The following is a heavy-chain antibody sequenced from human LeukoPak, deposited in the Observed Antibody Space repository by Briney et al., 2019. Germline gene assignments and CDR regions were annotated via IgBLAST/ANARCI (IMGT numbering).Heavy chain of an antibody. V-gene: IGHV3-48*01. J-gene: IGHJ5*02. CDR1: GFTFSSYS. CDR2: ISSPSNTI. CDR3: ARDDWFGDYNWFDP. Sequence: GGSLRLSCAASGFTFSSYSMNWVRQAPGKGLEWVSSISSPSNTIYYADSVKGRFTISRDNAKNSLYLQMNSLRAEDTAMYYYARDDWFGDYNWFDPWGQGTLVTVSS. D-gene: IGHD3-10*01.